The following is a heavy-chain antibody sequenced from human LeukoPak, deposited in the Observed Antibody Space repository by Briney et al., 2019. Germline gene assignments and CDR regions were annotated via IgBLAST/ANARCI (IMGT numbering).Heavy chain of an antibody. CDR3: AKGLTIFGVALYYYYAMDV. Sequence: GGSLRLSCAASGFTFSNYAMSWVRQAPGKGLDWVSAISGSGVSTYYADSVKGRFTISRDNSKNTLYLQMNSLRAEDTAVHYCAKGLTIFGVALYYYYAMDVWGQGTTVTVSS. D-gene: IGHD3-3*01. J-gene: IGHJ6*02. CDR2: ISGSGVST. V-gene: IGHV3-23*01. CDR1: GFTFSNYA.